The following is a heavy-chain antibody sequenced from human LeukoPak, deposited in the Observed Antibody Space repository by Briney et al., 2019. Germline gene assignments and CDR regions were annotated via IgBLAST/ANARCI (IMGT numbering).Heavy chain of an antibody. CDR3: ARNSGGYCSGGSCAYYYYYIDV. D-gene: IGHD2-15*01. CDR2: INSDGSST. J-gene: IGHJ6*03. V-gene: IGHV3-74*01. Sequence: GGSLRLSCAASGFTFSSYRMHWVRQAPGKGLVWVSRINSDGSSTSYADSVKGRFTTSRGNAKNTLYLQMNSLRAEDTAVYYCARNSGGYCSGGSCAYYYYYIDVWGKGTTVTVSS. CDR1: GFTFSSYR.